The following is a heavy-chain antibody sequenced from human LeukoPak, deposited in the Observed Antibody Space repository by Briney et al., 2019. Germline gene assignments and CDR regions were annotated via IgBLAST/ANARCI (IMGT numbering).Heavy chain of an antibody. J-gene: IGHJ3*02. Sequence: PGGSLRLSCVASGFTFSRHWMSWVRQAPGKGLEWVANMKQDGSEIYYLDSVKGRFTISRDNAKNSLYQEMNSLRAEDSALYYCTREGYTSSALDAFDIWGQGTMVTVS. D-gene: IGHD6-13*01. CDR1: GFTFSRHW. V-gene: IGHV3-7*03. CDR3: TREGYTSSALDAFDI. CDR2: MKQDGSEI.